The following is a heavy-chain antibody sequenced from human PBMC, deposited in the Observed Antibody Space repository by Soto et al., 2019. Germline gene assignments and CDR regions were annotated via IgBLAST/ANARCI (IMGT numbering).Heavy chain of an antibody. J-gene: IGHJ5*02. CDR3: ASLNIVVVPAAMRLENWFDP. D-gene: IGHD2-2*01. CDR1: GGSISSGGYY. V-gene: IGHV4-31*03. CDR2: IYYSGST. Sequence: PSETLSLTCTVSGGSISSGGYYWSWIRQHPGKGLEWIGYIYYSGSTYYNPSLKSRVTISVDTSKNQFSLKLSSVTAADTAVYYCASLNIVVVPAAMRLENWFDPWGQGTLVTVSS.